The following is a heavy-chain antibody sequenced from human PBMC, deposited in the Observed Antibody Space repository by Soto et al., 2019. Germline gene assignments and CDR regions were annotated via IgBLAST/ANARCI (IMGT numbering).Heavy chain of an antibody. CDR3: AKRLVVPAASYYYGMDV. D-gene: IGHD2-2*01. Sequence: GGSLRLSCAASGFTFSSYAMSWVRQAPGKGLEWVSAISGSGGSTYYADSVKGRFTISRDNSKNTLYLQMNSLRAEDTAVYYCAKRLVVPAASYYYGMDVWGQGTTVTVSS. CDR1: GFTFSSYA. V-gene: IGHV3-23*01. CDR2: ISGSGGST. J-gene: IGHJ6*02.